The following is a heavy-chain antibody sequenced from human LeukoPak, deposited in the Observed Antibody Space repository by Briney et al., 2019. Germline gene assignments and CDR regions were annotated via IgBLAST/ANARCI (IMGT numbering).Heavy chain of an antibody. D-gene: IGHD6-19*01. J-gene: IGHJ4*02. CDR1: GFTFSSYA. Sequence: PGGSLRLSCAASGFTFSSYAMSWVRQAPGKGLEWVSAISGSGGSTYYADSVKGRFTISRDNSKNTLFLQMNSLRAEDTAVYYCAKSDSSGWYSSDYWGQGTLVTVSS. CDR2: ISGSGGST. V-gene: IGHV3-23*01. CDR3: AKSDSSGWYSSDY.